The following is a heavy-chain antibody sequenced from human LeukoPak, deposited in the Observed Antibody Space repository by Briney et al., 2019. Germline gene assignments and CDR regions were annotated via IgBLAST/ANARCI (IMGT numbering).Heavy chain of an antibody. V-gene: IGHV1-58*01. D-gene: IGHD3-22*01. CDR2: IVVGSGNT. Sequence: SVKVSCKASGFTFTSSAVQWVRQARGQRLEWIGWIVVGSGNTNYAQKFQGRVTITRDMSTSTAYMELSSLRSEDTAVYYCAAPRDSSGYYYFDYWGQGTLVTVSS. J-gene: IGHJ4*02. CDR3: AAPRDSSGYYYFDY. CDR1: GFTFTSSA.